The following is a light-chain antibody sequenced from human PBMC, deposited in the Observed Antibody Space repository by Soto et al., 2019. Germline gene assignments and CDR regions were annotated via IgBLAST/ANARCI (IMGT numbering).Light chain of an antibody. CDR2: GAS. J-gene: IGKJ1*01. Sequence: ELALTQSPGTLSLSSGERATLSCRATQSVRSSYLAWYQQKPGQAPRLFIYGASSMATGIPDRFSGSGSGTDFTLTISRLEPEDFAVYHCQQYGNSPWTFGQGTKVDIK. CDR1: QSVRSSY. V-gene: IGKV3-20*01. CDR3: QQYGNSPWT.